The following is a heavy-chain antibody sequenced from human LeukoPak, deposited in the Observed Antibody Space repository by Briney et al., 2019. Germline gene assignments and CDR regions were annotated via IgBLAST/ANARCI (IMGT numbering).Heavy chain of an antibody. V-gene: IGHV3-23*01. J-gene: IGHJ4*02. Sequence: PGGSLRLSCAASGFTLSTYAMSWVRQTPGKGLEWVAATSSSDAGTYHADSVKGRFTISRDNSKNTLYLQMNSLRAEDSAVYYCAKELYHHGLFDWLFDYWGQGTLVTVSS. CDR3: AKELYHHGLFDWLFDY. D-gene: IGHD3-9*01. CDR2: TSSSDAGT. CDR1: GFTLSTYA.